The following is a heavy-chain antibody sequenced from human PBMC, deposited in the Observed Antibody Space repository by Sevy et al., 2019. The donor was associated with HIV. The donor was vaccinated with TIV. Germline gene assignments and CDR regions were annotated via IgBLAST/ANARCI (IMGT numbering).Heavy chain of an antibody. V-gene: IGHV4-61*01. CDR2: IYYSGST. CDR1: GGSVSSGSYY. D-gene: IGHD2-15*01. CDR3: ARVVVVAAYYYGMDV. J-gene: IGHJ6*02. Sequence: SETLSLTCTVSGGSVSSGSYYWSWIRQPPGKGLAWIGYIYYSGSTNYNPSLQSRVTISVDTSKNQFSLKLSSVTAADTAVYYCARVVVVAAYYYGMDVWGQGTTVTVSS.